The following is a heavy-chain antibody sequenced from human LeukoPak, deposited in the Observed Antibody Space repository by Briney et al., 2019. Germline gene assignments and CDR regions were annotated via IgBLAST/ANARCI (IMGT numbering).Heavy chain of an antibody. CDR2: ISGSGGST. J-gene: IGHJ6*02. D-gene: IGHD3-3*01. CDR3: AGSRYYDHYYYGMDV. Sequence: GGSLRLSCAASRFTFNTYAMSWVRQAPGKGLEWVSAISGSGGSTYYADSVKGRFTISRDNSKNTLYLQMNSLRAEDTAVYYCAGSRYYDHYYYGMDVWGQGTTVTVSS. V-gene: IGHV3-23*01. CDR1: RFTFNTYA.